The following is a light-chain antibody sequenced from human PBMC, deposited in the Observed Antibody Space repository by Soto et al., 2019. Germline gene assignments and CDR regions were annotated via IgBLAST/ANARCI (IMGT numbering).Light chain of an antibody. V-gene: IGKV3-20*01. J-gene: IGKJ3*01. Sequence: EIVLTQSPGTLSLSPGERVTLSCRASQSVASNYIAWYQQKPGQAPRLLIYEASTRATGIPDRFSGSGSGTDFTLIISRLEPEDFAVSYCQQYGKSPGLLTFGPGTKVDI. CDR2: EAS. CDR1: QSVASNY. CDR3: QQYGKSPGLLT.